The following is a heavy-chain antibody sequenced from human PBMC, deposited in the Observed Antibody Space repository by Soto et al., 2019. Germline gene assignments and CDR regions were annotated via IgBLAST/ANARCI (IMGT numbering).Heavy chain of an antibody. J-gene: IGHJ5*02. D-gene: IGHD3-3*01. V-gene: IGHV4-59*01. CDR1: GGSISSYY. CDR3: ARAGAPFGVVNL. Sequence: SETLSLTCTVSGGSISSYYWSWIRQPPGKGLEWIGYIYYSGSTNYNPSLKSRVTISVDTSKNQFSLKLSSVTAADTAVYYCARAGAPFGVVNLWGQGTLVTVSS. CDR2: IYYSGST.